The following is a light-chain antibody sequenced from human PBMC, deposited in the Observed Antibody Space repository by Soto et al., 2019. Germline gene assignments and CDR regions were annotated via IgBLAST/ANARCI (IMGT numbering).Light chain of an antibody. J-gene: IGLJ1*01. CDR3: SSYTTTNTLYV. Sequence: QSALTQPASVSGSPGQSITIPCTGTNSDVGAYNYVSWYQHHPGKAPKLMIYEVFIRPSGVSSRFSGSKSGSTASLTISGLLAEYEADYYCSSYTTTNTLYVFGTGTKLTVL. CDR1: NSDVGAYNY. V-gene: IGLV2-14*01. CDR2: EVF.